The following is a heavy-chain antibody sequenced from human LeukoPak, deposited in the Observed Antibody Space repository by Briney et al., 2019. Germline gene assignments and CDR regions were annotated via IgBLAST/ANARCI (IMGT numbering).Heavy chain of an antibody. V-gene: IGHV3-53*01. D-gene: IGHD5-18*01. J-gene: IGHJ3*02. Sequence: GGSLRLSCAASGFTVSDNYMSWVRQAPGKGLEWVSIIYTGGTTYYADSVRGRFTISRDSSKNTVYLQMNSLTAGDTAVYYCARLNTAMVLAFDIWGQGTMVTVSP. CDR2: IYTGGTT. CDR3: ARLNTAMVLAFDI. CDR1: GFTVSDNY.